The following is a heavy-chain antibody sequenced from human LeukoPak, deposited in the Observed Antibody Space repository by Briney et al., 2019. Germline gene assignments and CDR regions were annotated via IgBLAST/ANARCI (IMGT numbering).Heavy chain of an antibody. CDR2: INPNSGDT. Sequence: ASVKVSCKASGYTFTGYYMHWVRQAPGQGLEWMGWINPNSGDTGYAQKFQGRVTITRNASIATAYVELSSLRSEDTAVYYCAKSYYYDSSGYYYHGTNAFDIWGQGTMVTVSS. CDR1: GYTFTGYY. J-gene: IGHJ3*02. CDR3: AKSYYYDSSGYYYHGTNAFDI. V-gene: IGHV1-8*03. D-gene: IGHD3-22*01.